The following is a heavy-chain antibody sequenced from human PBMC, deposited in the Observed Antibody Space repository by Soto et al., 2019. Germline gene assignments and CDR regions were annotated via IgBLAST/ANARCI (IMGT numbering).Heavy chain of an antibody. CDR1: GFTFSSYS. CDR3: ARDADYDFWSGHYGAWSPRYYYYYGMDV. Sequence: EVQLVESGGGLVKPGGSLRLSCAASGFTFSSYSMNWVRQAPGKGLEWVSSISSSSSYIYYADSVKGRFTISRDNAKNSLYLQMNSLRAEDTALYYCARDADYDFWSGHYGAWSPRYYYYYGMDVWGQGTTVTVSS. V-gene: IGHV3-21*01. CDR2: ISSSSSYI. J-gene: IGHJ6*02. D-gene: IGHD3-3*01.